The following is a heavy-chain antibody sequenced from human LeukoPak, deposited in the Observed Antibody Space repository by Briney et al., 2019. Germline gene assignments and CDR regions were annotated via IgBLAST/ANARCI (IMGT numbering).Heavy chain of an antibody. CDR3: ARERVPGYCSGGSCYYYYMDV. CDR2: IGSKTGNI. V-gene: IGHV3-21*01. CDR1: GFIFSSYS. Sequence: GGSLRLSCTASGFIFSSYSMNWVRQAPGKGLEWVSFIGSKTGNIYYGDSVKGRFTISRDNAKTSLYLQMNSLRAEDTAVYYCARERVPGYCSGGSCYYYYMDVWGKGTTVTVSS. J-gene: IGHJ6*03. D-gene: IGHD2-15*01.